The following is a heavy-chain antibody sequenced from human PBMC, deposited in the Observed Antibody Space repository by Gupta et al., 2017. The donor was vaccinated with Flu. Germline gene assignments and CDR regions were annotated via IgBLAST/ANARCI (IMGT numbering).Heavy chain of an antibody. Sequence: QVQLVESGGGVVQPGRSLRLSCAASGFSFSSYGMHWVRQAPGKGLEWVAVIWYDGSNKYYADSVKGRFTISRDNSKNTLYLQMNSLRADDTAVYFCAREDYGAVIDYWGQGTLVTVSS. D-gene: IGHD4/OR15-4a*01. CDR3: AREDYGAVIDY. V-gene: IGHV3-33*01. CDR2: IWYDGSNK. CDR1: GFSFSSYG. J-gene: IGHJ4*02.